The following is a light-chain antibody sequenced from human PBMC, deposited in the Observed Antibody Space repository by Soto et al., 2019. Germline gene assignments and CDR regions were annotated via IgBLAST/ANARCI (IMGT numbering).Light chain of an antibody. CDR1: QSISNW. Sequence: DIQMTQSPSTLPASVCDRVTITCRASQSISNWLAGYQQKPGKAPKLLIFRPSTLESGVPSRFSGSGSGTEFTLTISSLQPDDFATYHCQHYNGYSYSFGQGTKLEIK. J-gene: IGKJ2*03. CDR3: QHYNGYSYS. CDR2: RPS. V-gene: IGKV1-5*03.